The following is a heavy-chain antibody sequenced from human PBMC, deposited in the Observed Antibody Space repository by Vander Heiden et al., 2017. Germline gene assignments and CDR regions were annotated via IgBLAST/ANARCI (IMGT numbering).Heavy chain of an antibody. Sequence: EVQVVESGGGLVQPGMSLRLSCAVSGFTPRHYAIHWVRQSPGKGLEWVSGFDYNSGRVDYADSVKGRFTTSGDNAKKSLYLQMDSLRGEDTAVYYCTKDLVPGGADVWGQGTTVTVSS. J-gene: IGHJ6*02. V-gene: IGHV3-9*02. CDR2: FDYNSGRV. CDR1: GFTPRHYA. CDR3: TKDLVPGGADV. D-gene: IGHD2-2*01.